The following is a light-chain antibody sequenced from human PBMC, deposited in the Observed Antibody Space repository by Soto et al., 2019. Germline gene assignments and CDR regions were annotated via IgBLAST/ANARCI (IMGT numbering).Light chain of an antibody. V-gene: IGKV1-27*01. CDR2: SAS. CDR1: QDISVY. J-gene: IGKJ5*01. Sequence: DIQMTQSPSSLSASVGDRVTITCRASQDISVYLAWYQQKPGKVPKLLTYSASTLQSGVPSRFSESGSGTDVTLTISSLQPEDVATYYCQEFNTAPLTFGQGTRLEIK. CDR3: QEFNTAPLT.